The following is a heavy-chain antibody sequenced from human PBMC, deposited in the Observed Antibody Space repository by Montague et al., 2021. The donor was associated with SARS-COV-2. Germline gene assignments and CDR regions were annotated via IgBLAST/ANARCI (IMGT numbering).Heavy chain of an antibody. CDR2: RYQNGAT. V-gene: IGHV4-38-2*02. CDR3: ARSGVGIFDFSYFDS. D-gene: IGHD3-3*01. CDR1: GFSISSGYY. J-gene: IGHJ4*02. Sequence: SKTLSLTCSVSGFSISSGYYWGWIRQTPGKGLEWIGSRYQNGATYYRPSLKRPVTILLDTSKNQFSLSLTSVTAADTAVYYCARSGVGIFDFSYFDSWGQGTLVSVSS.